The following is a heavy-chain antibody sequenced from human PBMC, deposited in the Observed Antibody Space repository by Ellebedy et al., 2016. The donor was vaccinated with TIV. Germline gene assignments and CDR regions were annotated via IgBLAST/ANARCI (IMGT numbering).Heavy chain of an antibody. J-gene: IGHJ5*02. D-gene: IGHD4-17*01. CDR1: GYTFTGYY. CDR2: IDPNSGGT. Sequence: AASVKVSCKASGYTFTGYYMHWVRQAPGQGLEWMGWIDPNSGGTNYAQKFQSRVTMTRDTSISTAYMELSRLRSDDTAVYYCASLPHYGDSGPWGQGTLVTVSS. CDR3: ASLPHYGDSGP. V-gene: IGHV1-2*02.